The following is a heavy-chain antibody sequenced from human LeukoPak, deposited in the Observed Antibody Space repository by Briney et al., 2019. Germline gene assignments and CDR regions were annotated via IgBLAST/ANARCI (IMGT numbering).Heavy chain of an antibody. J-gene: IGHJ6*02. CDR1: GFTFSSYW. D-gene: IGHD2-21*02. V-gene: IGHV3-7*01. CDR2: IKQDGRKK. Sequence: GGSLRLSCAASGFTFSSYWMSWVRQAPGKGLEWVANIKQDGRKKYCVDTVKARFTIPRDNAKNSLYLQMNSLRAEDTAVYYCARVMRIVVGTAIYYYDGMDVWGQGTTVSV. CDR3: ARVMRIVVGTAIYYYDGMDV.